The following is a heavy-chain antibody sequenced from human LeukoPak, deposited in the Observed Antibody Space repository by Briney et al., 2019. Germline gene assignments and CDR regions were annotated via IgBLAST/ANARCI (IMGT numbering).Heavy chain of an antibody. J-gene: IGHJ6*02. CDR2: INHSGST. CDR3: ARGLAWIQLWSNYYYYYGMDV. CDR1: GGSFSGYY. Sequence: SETLSLTCAVYGGSFSGYYWSWIRRPPGKGLEWIGEINHSGSTNYNPSLKSRVTISVDTSKNQFSLKLSSVTAADTAVYYCARGLAWIQLWSNYYYYYGMDVWGQGTTVTVSS. V-gene: IGHV4-34*01. D-gene: IGHD5-18*01.